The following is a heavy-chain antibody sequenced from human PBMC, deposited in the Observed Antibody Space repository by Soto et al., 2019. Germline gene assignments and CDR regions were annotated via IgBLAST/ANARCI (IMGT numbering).Heavy chain of an antibody. CDR3: ARDRLAVAGTGYYYYGMDV. Sequence: PGGSLGLYCAASGIACSCFGMHWVRQSPGERLDCVAVISYDGSNNYYGDSVNGGFTISRDNSKNTLYLQMTSLRAEDTAVYYCARDRLAVAGTGYYYYGMDVWGQGTTVTVSS. J-gene: IGHJ6*02. D-gene: IGHD6-19*01. CDR1: GIACSCFG. V-gene: IGHV3-30*03. CDR2: ISYDGSNN.